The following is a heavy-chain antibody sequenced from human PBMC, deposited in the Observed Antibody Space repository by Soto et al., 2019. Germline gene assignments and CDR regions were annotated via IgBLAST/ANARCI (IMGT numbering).Heavy chain of an antibody. CDR1: GYTFTSYD. J-gene: IGHJ6*02. CDR3: ARERNGTASMDV. D-gene: IGHD1-1*01. CDR2: MNPNSGNT. V-gene: IGHV1-8*01. Sequence: QVQLVQSGAEVKKPGASVKVSCKASGYTFTSYDINWVRQATGQGLEWMGWMNPNSGNTGYAQKFPGRVTMTRNTSKRTAYMELSSPRSEDPAVFYWARERNGTASMDVWGQGTTVTVSS.